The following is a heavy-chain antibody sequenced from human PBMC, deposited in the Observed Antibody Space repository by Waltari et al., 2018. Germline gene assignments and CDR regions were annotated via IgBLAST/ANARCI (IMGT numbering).Heavy chain of an antibody. CDR2: VSSXSTVF. Sequence: LVESGXGLVQPGRSXRIAGVASGFSLGDSNMNLVRHFPGKXLEWVXGVSSXSTVFXYADSVRGRFXVSRDNANQTVYLQMNSXKAEDTALXYXVKXVHSTFFSEMDXWGHGTTVTVS. V-gene: IGHV3-9*01. J-gene: IGHJ6*02. CDR3: VKXVHSTFFSEMDX. D-gene: IGHD3-10*02. CDR1: GFSLGDSN.